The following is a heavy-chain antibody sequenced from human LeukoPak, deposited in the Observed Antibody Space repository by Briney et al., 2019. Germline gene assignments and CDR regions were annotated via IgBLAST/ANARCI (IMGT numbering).Heavy chain of an antibody. J-gene: IGHJ4*02. V-gene: IGHV3-23*01. Sequence: GGSLRLSCAASGFTFSRSAMTGVHQTPGKGLDWVSSISSSGNTYYADSVKGRFTISRDNSKNTLYLQMNSLRAEDTAVYYCARASYSSSTTIDYWGQGTLVTVSS. CDR2: ISSSGNT. CDR1: GFTFSRSA. D-gene: IGHD6-6*01. CDR3: ARASYSSSTTIDY.